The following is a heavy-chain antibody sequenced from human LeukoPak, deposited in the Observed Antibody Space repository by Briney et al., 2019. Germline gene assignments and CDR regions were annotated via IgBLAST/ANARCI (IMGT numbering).Heavy chain of an antibody. CDR2: IKQDGSEK. D-gene: IGHD3-10*01. CDR1: GFTFSSYW. CDR3: ARMVRGVDTYYFDY. Sequence: GGSLRLSCAASGFTFSSYWMSWVRQAPGKGLEWVANIKQDGSEKYYVDSVKGRFTISRDIAKNSLYLQMNSLRAGDTAVYYCARMVRGVDTYYFDYWGQGTLVTVSS. V-gene: IGHV3-7*03. J-gene: IGHJ4*02.